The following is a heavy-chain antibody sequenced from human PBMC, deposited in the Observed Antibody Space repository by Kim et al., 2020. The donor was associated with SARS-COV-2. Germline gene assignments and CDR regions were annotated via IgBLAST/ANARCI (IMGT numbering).Heavy chain of an antibody. Sequence: SVKVSCKASGGTFITYAVNWVRQAPGQGLEWMGRIIPMLGIATYAQKFRGRVTITADKSTGTAYMDLSSLRSEDTAVFYCATEGRAVDLDYWGQGTLVTVSS. CDR3: ATEGRAVDLDY. CDR1: GGTFITYA. J-gene: IGHJ4*02. V-gene: IGHV1-69*04. D-gene: IGHD3-10*01. CDR2: IIPMLGIA.